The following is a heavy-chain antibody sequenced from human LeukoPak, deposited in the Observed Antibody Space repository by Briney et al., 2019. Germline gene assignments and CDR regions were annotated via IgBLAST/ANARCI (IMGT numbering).Heavy chain of an antibody. D-gene: IGHD2-15*01. V-gene: IGHV4-30-2*02. Sequence: PSETLSLTCAVSGGSISSGGYSWSWIRQPPGKGLEWTGYIYHSGSTYYNPSLKSRVTISVDTSKNQFSLKLSSVTAADTAVYYCARGVVAARFWFDPWGQGTLVTVSS. CDR3: ARGVVAARFWFDP. CDR2: IYHSGST. J-gene: IGHJ5*02. CDR1: GGSISSGGYS.